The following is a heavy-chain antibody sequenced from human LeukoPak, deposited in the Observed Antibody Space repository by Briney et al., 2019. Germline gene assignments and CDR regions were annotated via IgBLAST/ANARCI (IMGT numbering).Heavy chain of an antibody. D-gene: IGHD2-2*02. J-gene: IGHJ4*02. Sequence: GGSLRLSCAASGFTFSSYWMHWVRQAPGKGLVWVSRINSDGSSTSYADSVKGRFTISRDNAKNSLYLQMNSLRDEDTALYYCAKGVQYQLIYREFDYWGQGTLVTVSS. CDR2: INSDGSST. CDR1: GFTFSSYW. V-gene: IGHV3-74*01. CDR3: AKGVQYQLIYREFDY.